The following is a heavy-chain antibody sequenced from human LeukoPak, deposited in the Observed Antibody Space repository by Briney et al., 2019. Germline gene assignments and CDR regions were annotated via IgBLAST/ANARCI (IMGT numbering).Heavy chain of an antibody. CDR2: IYPADSET. J-gene: IGHJ4*02. V-gene: IGHV5-51*01. CDR3: ATPYPREYCSSTTCYFNY. Sequence: GESLKISCKASGYDFSTYWIGWVRQMPGKGLEWMGTIYPADSETRYSPSFQGQVTISADKSISTAYLQWSSLKASDTAMYYCATPYPREYCSSTTCYFNYWGQGTLVTVSS. CDR1: GYDFSTYW. D-gene: IGHD2-2*01.